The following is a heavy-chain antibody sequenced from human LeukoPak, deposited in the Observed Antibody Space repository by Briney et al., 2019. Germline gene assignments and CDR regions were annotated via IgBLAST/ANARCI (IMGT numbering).Heavy chain of an antibody. J-gene: IGHJ3*02. CDR2: IHNSGIT. D-gene: IGHD6-6*01. CDR3: AREYSSSSGRRAFDI. V-gene: IGHV4-59*08. CDR1: GGSVSSYL. Sequence: SSETLSLTCTVSGGSVSSYLWSWIRQPPGKGLDLIGYIHNSGITNYNPSLKSRVTMSVDTSKNQFSLNLSSVTAADTAVYYCAREYSSSSGRRAFDIWGQGTMVTVSS.